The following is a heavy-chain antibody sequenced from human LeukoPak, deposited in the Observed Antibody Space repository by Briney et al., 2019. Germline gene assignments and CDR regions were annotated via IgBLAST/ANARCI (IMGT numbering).Heavy chain of an antibody. CDR1: GGSISSYY. CDR2: IYYSGST. CDR3: ARATYYYDSSGYYSGYYYHYMDV. D-gene: IGHD3-22*01. J-gene: IGHJ6*03. Sequence: SETLSLTCTVSGGSISSYYWSWIRQPPGKGLEWIGYIYYSGSTNYNPSLKSRVTISVDTSKNQFSLKLSSVTAADTAVYYCARATYYYDSSGYYSGYYYHYMDVWGKGTTVTVSS. V-gene: IGHV4-59*01.